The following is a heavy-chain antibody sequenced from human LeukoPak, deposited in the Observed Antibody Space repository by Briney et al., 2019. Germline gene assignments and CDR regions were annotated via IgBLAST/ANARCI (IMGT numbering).Heavy chain of an antibody. D-gene: IGHD1-26*01. CDR1: LYTFTGFS. CDR2: VNPNSGDT. CDR3: ARGAVSGSYYFDY. Sequence: ASVKVSCKASLYTFTGFSIHWVRQAPGQGLEWMGWVNPNSGDTNYAQRFQGRVTMTRDTSITTASMELSRLTSDDTAVYYCARGAVSGSYYFDYWGQGTLVTVSS. V-gene: IGHV1-2*02. J-gene: IGHJ4*02.